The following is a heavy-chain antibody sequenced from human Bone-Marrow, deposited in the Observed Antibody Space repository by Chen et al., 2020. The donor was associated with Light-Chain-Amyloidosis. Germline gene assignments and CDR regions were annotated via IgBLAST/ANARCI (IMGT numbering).Heavy chain of an antibody. CDR1: GGTFSSYA. D-gene: IGHD3-10*01. J-gene: IGHJ5*02. V-gene: IGHV1-69*01. CDR2: IIPIFGTA. Sequence: QVQLVQSGAEVKKPGSSVKVSCKASGGTFSSYAISWVRQAPGQGLEWMGGIIPIFGTAKYAQKFQGRVTITADESTSTAYMELSSLRSEDTAVYYCARENYYYGSGRVMQFDPWGQGTLVTVSS. CDR3: ARENYYYGSGRVMQFDP.